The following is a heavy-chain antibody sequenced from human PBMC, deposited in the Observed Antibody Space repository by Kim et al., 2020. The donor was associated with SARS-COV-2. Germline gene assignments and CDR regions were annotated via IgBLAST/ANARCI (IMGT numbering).Heavy chain of an antibody. J-gene: IGHJ4*02. CDR3: ARVGSGMAAADY. D-gene: IGHD6-13*01. V-gene: IGHV4-59*01. Sequence: NSNPPLKSRVTIALDMSKHQFSLMLTSVTAADTAVYYCARVGSGMAAADYWGQGTLVTVSS.